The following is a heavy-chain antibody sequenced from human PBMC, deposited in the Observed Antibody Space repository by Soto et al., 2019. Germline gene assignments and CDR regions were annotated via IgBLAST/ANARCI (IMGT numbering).Heavy chain of an antibody. CDR2: IYHSGST. V-gene: IGHV4-30-2*01. Sequence: SETLSLTCAVSGGSISSGGYSWSWIRQPPGKGLEWIGYIYHSGSTYYNPSLKSRVTISVDRSKNHFSLKLSSVTAADTAVYYCARGGYDILTGYPSDYFDYWGQGTLVTVSS. CDR1: GGSISSGGYS. D-gene: IGHD3-9*01. CDR3: ARGGYDILTGYPSDYFDY. J-gene: IGHJ4*02.